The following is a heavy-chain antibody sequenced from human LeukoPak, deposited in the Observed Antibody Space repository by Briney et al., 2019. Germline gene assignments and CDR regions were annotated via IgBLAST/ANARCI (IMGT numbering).Heavy chain of an antibody. CDR3: AKDKGRLRFLEWLLLN. Sequence: GGSLRLSCAASGFTFDDYAMHWVRQAPGKGLEWVSLISWDGGSTYYADSVKGRFTISRDNSKNSLYLQMNSLRAEDTALYYCAKDKGRLRFLEWLLLNWGQGTLVTVSP. D-gene: IGHD3-3*01. V-gene: IGHV3-43D*03. CDR1: GFTFDDYA. J-gene: IGHJ4*02. CDR2: ISWDGGST.